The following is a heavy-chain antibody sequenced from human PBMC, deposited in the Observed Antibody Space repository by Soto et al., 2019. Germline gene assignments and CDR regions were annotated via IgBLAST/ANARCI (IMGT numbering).Heavy chain of an antibody. J-gene: IGHJ4*02. CDR3: ARETVAAFDY. CDR2: ISYDGGNN. Sequence: QVQLVESGGGVVQPGRSLRLSCAASGFTFSTYAMHWVRQAPGQGLEWVAVISYDGGNNYYADSVKGRFTVSRDNSKNTLYLQMSSLRVEETAVYYCARETVAAFDYWGQGTLVTVSS. V-gene: IGHV3-30-3*01. D-gene: IGHD6-19*01. CDR1: GFTFSTYA.